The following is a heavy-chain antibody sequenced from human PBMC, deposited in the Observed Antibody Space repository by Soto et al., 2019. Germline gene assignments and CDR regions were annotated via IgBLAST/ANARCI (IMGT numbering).Heavy chain of an antibody. V-gene: IGHV3-48*03. Sequence: GGSLRLSCAASGLTFSYYEMNWVRQSPGKGLEWVSYISSISSTIYYADSVKGRFTISRDNAKDSLYLQMNSLRAEDTAVYYCARDLRTLYYFDYWGQGTLVTVSS. CDR3: ARDLRTLYYFDY. D-gene: IGHD4-17*01. J-gene: IGHJ4*02. CDR1: GLTFSYYE. CDR2: ISSISSTI.